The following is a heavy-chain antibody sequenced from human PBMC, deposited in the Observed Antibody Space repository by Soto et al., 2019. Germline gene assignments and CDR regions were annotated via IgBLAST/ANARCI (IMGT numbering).Heavy chain of an antibody. D-gene: IGHD1-26*01. CDR3: SGGVGDAF. Sequence: EVPLVESGGGSVQTGGSLRLSCAISEYSVRRDWMNWVHQAPGKGLEWVAHTNQDGGEKYYVDSVKGRFTISRDNAKKSLYLQMNNLRVEDTAVYYCSGGVGDAFWGQGTQVTVSS. V-gene: IGHV3-7*04. CDR2: TNQDGGEK. J-gene: IGHJ4*02. CDR1: EYSVRRDW.